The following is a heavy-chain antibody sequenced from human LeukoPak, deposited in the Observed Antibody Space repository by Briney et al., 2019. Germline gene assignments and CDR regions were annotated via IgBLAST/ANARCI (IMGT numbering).Heavy chain of an antibody. Sequence: SQTLSLTCTVSGGSISSGDYYWSWIRQPPGKGLEWIGYIYYGGSTYYNPSLKSRVTISVDTSKNQFSLKLSSVTAADTAVYYCASVASSWPNYYYYYGMDVWGQGTTVTVSS. CDR1: GGSISSGDYY. J-gene: IGHJ6*02. CDR2: IYYGGST. D-gene: IGHD6-13*01. V-gene: IGHV4-30-4*01. CDR3: ASVASSWPNYYYYYGMDV.